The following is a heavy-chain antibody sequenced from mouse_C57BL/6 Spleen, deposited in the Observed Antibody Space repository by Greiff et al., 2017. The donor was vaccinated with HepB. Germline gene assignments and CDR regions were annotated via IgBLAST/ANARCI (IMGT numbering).Heavy chain of an antibody. CDR2: IYPRSGNT. D-gene: IGHD2-4*01. V-gene: IGHV1-81*01. Sequence: QVQLQQSGAELARPGASVKLSCKASGYTFTSYGISWVKQRPGQGLEWIGEIYPRSGNTYYNEKFKGKATLTADKSSSTAYMELRRLTSEDSAVYFCAGYDCRYFDVWGKGTRVTVSS. J-gene: IGHJ1*03. CDR3: AGYDCRYFDV. CDR1: GYTFTSYG.